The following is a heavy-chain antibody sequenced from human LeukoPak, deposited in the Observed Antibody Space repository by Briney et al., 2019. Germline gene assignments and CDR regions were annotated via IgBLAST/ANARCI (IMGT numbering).Heavy chain of an antibody. CDR3: ARWTTTFLDY. CDR2: IYYSGST. CDR1: GGSISSYY. V-gene: IGHV4-59*01. Sequence: SETLSLTCTVSGGSISSYYWSWIRQPPGKGLEWIGYIYYSGSTNYNPSLKSRVTISVDTSKNQFSLKLSSVTAADTAVYYCARWTTTFLDYWGQGTLVTVSS. J-gene: IGHJ4*02. D-gene: IGHD1-1*01.